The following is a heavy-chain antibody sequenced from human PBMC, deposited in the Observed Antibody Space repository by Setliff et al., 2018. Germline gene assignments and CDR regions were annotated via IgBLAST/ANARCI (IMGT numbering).Heavy chain of an antibody. CDR2: IIPMFGTA. J-gene: IGHJ4*02. CDR1: GGTFSSYA. D-gene: IGHD3-3*01. V-gene: IGHV1-69*06. CDR3: ARGRDFWSGYLVY. Sequence: SVKVSCKASGGTFSSYAISWVRQAPGQGLEWMGGIIPMFGTANYAQKFQGRVTITADKSTSTAYMELSSLRSEDTAVYYCARGRDFWSGYLVYWGQGTLVTVSS.